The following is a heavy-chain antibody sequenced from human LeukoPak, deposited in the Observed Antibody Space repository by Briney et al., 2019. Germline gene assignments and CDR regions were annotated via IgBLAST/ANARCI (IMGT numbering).Heavy chain of an antibody. CDR2: IYYSGST. CDR1: GGSISSSSYY. CDR3: ARGRTYINHFDY. Sequence: PSETLSLTCTVSGGSISSSSYYWGWIRQPPGKGLEWIGYIYYSGSTNYNPSLKSRVTISVDTSKNQFSLKLSSVTAADTAVYYCARGRTYINHFDYWGQGTLVTVSS. V-gene: IGHV4-61*05. D-gene: IGHD1-14*01. J-gene: IGHJ4*02.